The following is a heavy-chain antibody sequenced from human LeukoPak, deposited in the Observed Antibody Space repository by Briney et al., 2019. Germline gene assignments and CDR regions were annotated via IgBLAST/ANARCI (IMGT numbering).Heavy chain of an antibody. Sequence: PGGSLRLSCAASGFTFSSYGMHWVRQAPGKGLEWVAFIRYDGSNKYYADSVKGRFTISRDNSKNTLYLQMNSLRAEDTAEYYCAKLWHEDIVVVPAAIWGQGTLVTVSS. CDR2: IRYDGSNK. J-gene: IGHJ4*02. CDR1: GFTFSSYG. D-gene: IGHD2-2*01. CDR3: AKLWHEDIVVVPAAI. V-gene: IGHV3-30*02.